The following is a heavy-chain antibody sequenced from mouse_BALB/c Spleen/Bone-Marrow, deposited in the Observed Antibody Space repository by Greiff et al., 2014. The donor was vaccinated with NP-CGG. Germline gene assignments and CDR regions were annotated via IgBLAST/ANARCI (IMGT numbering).Heavy chain of an antibody. CDR3: TRGDYDWYFDV. Sequence: QVQLKDSGAELVKPGASVKMSCKASGYTFTSYWMHWVKQRPGQGLEWIGVIDPSDSYTSYHQKFKGKATLTVDTSSSTAYMQLSRLTSEDSAVYYCTRGDYDWYFDVWGAGTTVTVSS. CDR2: IDPSDSYT. J-gene: IGHJ1*01. D-gene: IGHD2-4*01. V-gene: IGHV1S127*01. CDR1: GYTFTSYW.